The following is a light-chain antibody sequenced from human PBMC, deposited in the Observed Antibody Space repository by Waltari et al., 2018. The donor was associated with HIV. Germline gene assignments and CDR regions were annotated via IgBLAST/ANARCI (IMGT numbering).Light chain of an antibody. CDR3: QQFYYSPVT. Sequence: DIVMTQSPESLAVSLGERATINCRSSQSLLHSSNNKNPLAWYQQKAGQPPKLLIYLAATRESGVPDRFSGSGSGTDFTLTITNVQAEDVAIYYCQQFYYSPVTFGGGTKVEI. V-gene: IGKV4-1*01. CDR1: QSLLHSSNNKNP. CDR2: LAA. J-gene: IGKJ4*01.